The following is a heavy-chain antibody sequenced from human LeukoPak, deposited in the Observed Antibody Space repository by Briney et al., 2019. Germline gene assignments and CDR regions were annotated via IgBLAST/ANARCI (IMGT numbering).Heavy chain of an antibody. J-gene: IGHJ4*02. CDR3: AKDRRCSGGSCYSWVS. CDR2: IIYSSGST. CDR1: GVTFSSYT. Sequence: PGGSLTLSCAASGVTFSSYTMRSFLHAPREGLEWVSAIIYSSGSTYYAHSVKGRFTISRDNSNNTLYLQMNSMRAEDTALYYCAKDRRCSGGSCYSWVSWGQGTLVTASS. V-gene: IGHV3-23*01. D-gene: IGHD2-15*01.